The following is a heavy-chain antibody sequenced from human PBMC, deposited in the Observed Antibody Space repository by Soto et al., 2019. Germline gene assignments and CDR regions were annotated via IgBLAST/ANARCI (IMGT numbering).Heavy chain of an antibody. J-gene: IGHJ4*02. D-gene: IGHD1-20*01. V-gene: IGHV6-1*01. CDR2: TYYRTKWYN. CDR3: ARDVGIYFDY. Sequence: PPQTLSLTCAISVDSVSSNSAAWNWIRQSPSRGLEWLGRTYYRTKWYNDYAVSVKSRITINPDTSKNQFSPQLNSVTPEDTAVNFRARDVGIYFDYWGQATMVTV. CDR1: VDSVSSNSAA.